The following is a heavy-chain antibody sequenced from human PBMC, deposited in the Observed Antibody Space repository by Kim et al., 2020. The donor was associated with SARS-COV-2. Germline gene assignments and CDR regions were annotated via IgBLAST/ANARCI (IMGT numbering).Heavy chain of an antibody. V-gene: IGHV4-39*01. CDR3: ARHCIAAPFSTSWFDP. CDR2: IYYSGST. Sequence: SETLSLTCTVSGGSISSSSYYWGWIRQPPGKGLEWIGSIYYSGSTYYNPSLKSRVTISVDTSKNQFSLKLSSVTAADTAVYYCARHCIAAPFSTSWFDPWGQGTLVTVSS. D-gene: IGHD6-13*01. CDR1: GGSISSSSYY. J-gene: IGHJ5*02.